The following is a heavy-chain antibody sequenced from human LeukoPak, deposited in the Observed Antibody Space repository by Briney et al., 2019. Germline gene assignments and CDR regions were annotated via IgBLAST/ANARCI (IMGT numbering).Heavy chain of an antibody. CDR1: GFTFDDYA. J-gene: IGHJ4*02. CDR3: AKGNYDFWSGYQDY. V-gene: IGHV3-9*01. D-gene: IGHD3-3*01. CDR2: ISWNSGGI. Sequence: GGSLRLSYAASGFTFDDYAMHWVRQAPGKGLEWVSGISWNSGGIGYADSVKGRFTISRDNAKNSLYLQMNSLRAEGTALYYCAKGNYDFWSGYQDYWGQGTLVTVSS.